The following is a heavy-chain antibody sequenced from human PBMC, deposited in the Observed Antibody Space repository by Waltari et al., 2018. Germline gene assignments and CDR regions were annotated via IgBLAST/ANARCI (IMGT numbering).Heavy chain of an antibody. D-gene: IGHD5-12*01. CDR1: GDSCPWNSHY. CDR3: ASGVGFWSLNGYDMGYYFDY. CDR2: ICPTGTT. Sequence: QLQLKESGPGLVKPSETLSLPCVVSGDSCPWNSHYWGCGRQSPGKGLEWIGSICPTGTTYYRPSLKSRVSLSIDSSESQFSLKLSSVTATDTAVYFCASGVGFWSLNGYDMGYYFDYWGQGALVSVSS. J-gene: IGHJ4*02. V-gene: IGHV4-39*01.